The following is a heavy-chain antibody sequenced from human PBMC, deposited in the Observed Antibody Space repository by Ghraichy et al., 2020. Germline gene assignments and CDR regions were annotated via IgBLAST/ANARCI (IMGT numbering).Heavy chain of an antibody. CDR3: SRDSYGSGKTADAFDI. V-gene: IGHV3-49*03. Sequence: GGSLRLSYTASGFTFGDYAMSWFRQPPGKGLEWVGFISNKAYGGRTEYAAAVRGRFSISRDDSKSIAYLEMNNLKIEDTAMYYCSRDSYGSGKTADAFDIWDQGTMVTVSS. D-gene: IGHD2-15*01. CDR1: GFTFGDYA. J-gene: IGHJ3*02. CDR2: ISNKAYGGRT.